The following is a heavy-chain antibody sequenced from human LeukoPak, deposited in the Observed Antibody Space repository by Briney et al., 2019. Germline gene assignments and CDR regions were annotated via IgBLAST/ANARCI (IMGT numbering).Heavy chain of an antibody. CDR2: ISGSGGST. CDR1: GFTFSSYA. Sequence: PGGSLRLSCAASGFTFSSYAMSWVRQAPGKGLEWVSAISGSGGSTYYADSVKGRFTISRDNSKNTLYLQMNSLRAEDTAVYHCAKTVTRPYGYYGMDVWGQGTTVTVSS. CDR3: AKTVTRPYGYYGMDV. V-gene: IGHV3-23*01. D-gene: IGHD4-17*01. J-gene: IGHJ6*02.